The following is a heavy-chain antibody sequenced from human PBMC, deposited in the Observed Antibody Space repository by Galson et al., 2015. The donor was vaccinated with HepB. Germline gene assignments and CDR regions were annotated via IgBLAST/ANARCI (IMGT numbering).Heavy chain of an antibody. CDR2: IKSKTDGGTT. D-gene: IGHD1-26*01. CDR1: GFTFSNAW. CDR3: TTEWELLPGHDAFDI. Sequence: SLRLSCAASGFTFSNAWMSWVRQAPGKGLEWVGRIKSKTDGGTTDYAAPVKGRFTISRDDSKNTLYPQMNSLKTEDTAVYYCTTEWELLPGHDAFDIWGQGTMVTVSS. V-gene: IGHV3-15*01. J-gene: IGHJ3*02.